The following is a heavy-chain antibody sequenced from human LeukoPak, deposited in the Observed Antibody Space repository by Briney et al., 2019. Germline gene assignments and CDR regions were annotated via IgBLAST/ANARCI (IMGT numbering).Heavy chain of an antibody. CDR2: IYHSGST. J-gene: IGHJ4*02. CDR3: ARGRDGYNYNEYYFDY. D-gene: IGHD5-24*01. V-gene: IGHV4-30-2*01. CDR1: GGSISSGGYS. Sequence: PSETLSLTCAVSGGSISSGGYSWSWIRQPPGKGLEWIGYIYHSGSTYYNPSLKSRVTISVDRSKNQFSLKLSSVTAADTAVYYCARGRDGYNYNEYYFDYWGQGTPVTVSS.